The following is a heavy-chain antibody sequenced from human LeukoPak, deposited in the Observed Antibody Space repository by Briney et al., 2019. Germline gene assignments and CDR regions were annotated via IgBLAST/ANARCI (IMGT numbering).Heavy chain of an antibody. D-gene: IGHD3-3*01. CDR3: ARDSDHYDFWSGEGIT. CDR1: GFTFSSYW. V-gene: IGHV3-74*01. CDR2: ISTDGSST. J-gene: IGHJ5*02. Sequence: GGSLRLSCAASGFTFSSYWMHWVRQAPGKGLVWVSRISTDGSSTSYADSVKGRFTISRDNAKNTLYLQMNSLRAEDTAVYYCARDSDHYDFWSGEGITWGQGTLVTVSS.